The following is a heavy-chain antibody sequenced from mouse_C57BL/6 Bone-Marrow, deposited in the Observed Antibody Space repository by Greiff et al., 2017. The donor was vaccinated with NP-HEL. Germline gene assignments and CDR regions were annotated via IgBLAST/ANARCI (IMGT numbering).Heavy chain of an antibody. CDR1: GFSLTSYG. J-gene: IGHJ4*01. CDR3: ASRGGSSDYYAMDY. CDR2: IWGVGST. V-gene: IGHV2-6*01. Sequence: VQGVESGPGLVAPSQSLSITCTVSGFSLTSYGVDWVRQSPGKGLEWLGVIWGVGSTNYYSALISRRGISKDNYKSQVFLNMNRLQTDDTAMDYYASRGGSSDYYAMDYWGQGTSVTVSS. D-gene: IGHD1-1*01.